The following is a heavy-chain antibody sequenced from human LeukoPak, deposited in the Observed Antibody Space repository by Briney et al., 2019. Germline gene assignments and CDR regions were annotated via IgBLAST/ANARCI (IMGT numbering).Heavy chain of an antibody. D-gene: IGHD5-18*01. CDR2: ISGRSTYM. CDR3: ARDFGDSYGYSYFDY. CDR1: GFTFSSHS. Sequence: GGSLRLSCVASGFTFSSHSIIWIRQAPGMGLEWVSSISGRSTYMYYADSVKGRFTISRDNAKNSLYLQMNSLRAEDTAVYYCARDFGDSYGYSYFDYSGQGTLVTVSS. J-gene: IGHJ4*02. V-gene: IGHV3-21*01.